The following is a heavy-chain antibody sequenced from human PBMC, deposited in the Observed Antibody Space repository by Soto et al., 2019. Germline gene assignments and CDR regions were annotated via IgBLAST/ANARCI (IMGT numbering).Heavy chain of an antibody. J-gene: IGHJ4*02. CDR1: GFTFSTSW. V-gene: IGHV3-7*01. CDR2: INQDGSEK. Sequence: GGSLRLSCAASGFTFSTSWMDWVRQTPGKGLEWVANINQDGSEKNYVDSVKGRFTISRDNAKNSQFLQMSSLTAEDSGLYYCTRYLDFWGQGTLVTVSS. CDR3: TRYLDF.